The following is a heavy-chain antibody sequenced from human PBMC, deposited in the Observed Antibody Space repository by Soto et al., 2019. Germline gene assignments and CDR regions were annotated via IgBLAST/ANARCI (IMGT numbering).Heavy chain of an antibody. CDR3: ARGPNSDC. V-gene: IGHV3-53*01. Sequence: EERLVQSGGGLVQPGGSLRLSCAASGFSVGGHYMSWVRQAPGKGLELVSLIYSGGNPFYADSMKGRFTLSRDNSNNMLYLRMDSLRAEDTAVYYCARGPNSDCWGQGTLVIVSS. D-gene: IGHD2-21*01. CDR2: IYSGGNP. CDR1: GFSVGGHY. J-gene: IGHJ4*02.